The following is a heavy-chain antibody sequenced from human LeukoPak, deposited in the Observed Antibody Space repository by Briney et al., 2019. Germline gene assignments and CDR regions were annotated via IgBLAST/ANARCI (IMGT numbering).Heavy chain of an antibody. J-gene: IGHJ4*02. V-gene: IGHV3-48*04. CDR3: ASVGYDFVWGSYRFTDY. CDR1: GFTFSSYS. Sequence: GGSLRLSCAASGFTFSSYSMNWVRQAPGKGLEWDSYISSSGSTIYYADSVKGRFTISRDNAKNSLYLQMNSLRAEDTAVYYCASVGYDFVWGSYRFTDYWGQGTLVTVSS. D-gene: IGHD3-16*02. CDR2: ISSSGSTI.